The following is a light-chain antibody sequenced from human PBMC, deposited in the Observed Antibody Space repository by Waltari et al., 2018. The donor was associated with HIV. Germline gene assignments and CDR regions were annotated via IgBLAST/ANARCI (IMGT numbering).Light chain of an antibody. CDR3: QQSYSNPA. CDR2: AAS. Sequence: DIQMTQSPSSRSASVADRVTITCRASQSISNYLNWYQQKTGKAPKVLVYAASIWRSGVPSRFSGSGAGTDFTFPISSMQPEDFATYYCQQSYSNPAFGQGTKVEIK. V-gene: IGKV1-39*01. J-gene: IGKJ1*01. CDR1: QSISNY.